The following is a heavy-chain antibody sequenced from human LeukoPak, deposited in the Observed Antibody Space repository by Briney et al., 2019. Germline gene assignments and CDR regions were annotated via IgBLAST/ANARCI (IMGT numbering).Heavy chain of an antibody. CDR2: XXXDGSNK. CDR3: AKVPTTVTFYYYYYGMDV. Sequence: PGGSLRLSCAASGFTFSSYGMHWXXXXXXXXXXXXXXXXXDGSNKYYADSVKGRFTISRDNSKNTLYLQMNSLRAEDTAVYYCAKVPTTVTFYYYYYGMDVWGQGTTVTVSS. V-gene: IGHV3-30*02. J-gene: IGHJ6*02. CDR1: GFTFSSYG. D-gene: IGHD4-17*01.